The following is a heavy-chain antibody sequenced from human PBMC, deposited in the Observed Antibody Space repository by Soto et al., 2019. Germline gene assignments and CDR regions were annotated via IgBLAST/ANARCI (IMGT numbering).Heavy chain of an antibody. CDR3: ARDLGGSYYAPVDY. D-gene: IGHD1-26*01. J-gene: IGHJ4*02. CDR1: GYTFTSYG. CDR2: ISAYNGNT. V-gene: IGHV1-18*01. Sequence: QVQLVQSGAEVKKPGASVKVSCKASGYTFTSYGISWVRQAPGQGLEWMGWISAYNGNTKYAQKHQGRGTTTTDTSTRTAYMELRSLRSDDTAVYYCARDLGGSYYAPVDYWGQGTLVTVSS.